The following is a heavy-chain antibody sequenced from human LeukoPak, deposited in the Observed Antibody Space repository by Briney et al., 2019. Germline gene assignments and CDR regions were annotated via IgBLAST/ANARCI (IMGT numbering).Heavy chain of an antibody. CDR2: INPSGGST. D-gene: IGHD1-26*01. Sequence: ASVKVSCKASGYTFTSYYMHWVRQAPGQGLEWMGIINPSGGSTSYAQKFQGRVTMTRDTSTSTVYMELSSLRSEDTAVYYCGRARRASGSPYYFDYWGQGTLVTVSS. J-gene: IGHJ4*02. CDR1: GYTFTSYY. V-gene: IGHV1-46*03. CDR3: GRARRASGSPYYFDY.